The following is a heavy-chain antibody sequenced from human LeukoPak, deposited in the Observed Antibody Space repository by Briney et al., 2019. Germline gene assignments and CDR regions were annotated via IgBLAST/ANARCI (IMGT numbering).Heavy chain of an antibody. CDR2: IYYSGST. D-gene: IGHD5-18*01. V-gene: IGHV4-31*03. Sequence: SETLSLTCTVSGGSISSGGYYWSWIRQHPGKGLEWIGYIYYSGSTYYNPSLKSRVTISVDTSKNQFSLKLSSVTAADTAVYYRASSSPRYSYGPLYYFDYWGQGTLVTVSS. J-gene: IGHJ4*02. CDR3: ASSSPRYSYGPLYYFDY. CDR1: GGSISSGGYY.